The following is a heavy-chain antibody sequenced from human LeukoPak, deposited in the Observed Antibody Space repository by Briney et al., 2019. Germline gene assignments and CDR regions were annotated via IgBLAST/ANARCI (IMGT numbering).Heavy chain of an antibody. J-gene: IGHJ3*02. V-gene: IGHV3-66*01. CDR3: ARGGYYDSYAFDI. CDR1: GFTVSSNY. Sequence: GGSLRLSCAASGFTVSSNYMSWVRQAPGKRLEWVSVIYSGGSTYYADSVKGRFTISRDNSKNTLYLQMNSLRAEDTAVYCCARGGYYDSYAFDIWGQGTMVTVSS. D-gene: IGHD3-22*01. CDR2: IYSGGST.